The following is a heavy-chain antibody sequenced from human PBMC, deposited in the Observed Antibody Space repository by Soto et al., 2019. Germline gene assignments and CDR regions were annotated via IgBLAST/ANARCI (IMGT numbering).Heavy chain of an antibody. V-gene: IGHV3-9*01. CDR3: AKEGVYSSGWSLYYYYMDV. J-gene: IGHJ6*03. D-gene: IGHD6-19*01. CDR2: ISWNSGSI. Sequence: EVQLVESGGGLVQPGRSLRLSCAASGFTFDDYAMHWVRQAPGKGLEWVSGISWNSGSIGYADSVKGRFTISRDNAKNSLSLQMNSLRAEDTALYYCAKEGVYSSGWSLYYYYMDVWGKGTTVTVSS. CDR1: GFTFDDYA.